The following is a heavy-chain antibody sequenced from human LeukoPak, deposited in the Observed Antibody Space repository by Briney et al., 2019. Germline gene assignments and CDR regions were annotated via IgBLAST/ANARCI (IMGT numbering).Heavy chain of an antibody. CDR3: ARVDYGWLDNYYYYYFMDV. CDR2: ISSSSGDT. D-gene: IGHD3-10*01. Sequence: KPGGSLRLSCVASGFTFTSYTMNWVRQAPGKGLEWVSSISSSSGDTSYADSVRGRFVISRDYAKNSLFLQMNSLRAEDTAVYYCARVDYGWLDNYYYYYFMDVWGKGTTVTVSS. V-gene: IGHV3-21*06. CDR1: GFTFTSYT. J-gene: IGHJ6*03.